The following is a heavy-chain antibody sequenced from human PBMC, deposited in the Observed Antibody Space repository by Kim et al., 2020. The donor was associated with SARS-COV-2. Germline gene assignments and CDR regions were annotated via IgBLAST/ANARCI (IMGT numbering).Heavy chain of an antibody. J-gene: IGHJ6*02. CDR3: ASNDDTHFYYYYGMDV. V-gene: IGHV1-69*13. CDR2: IIPIFGTA. Sequence: SVKVSCKASGGTFSSYAISWVRQAPGQGLEWMGGIIPIFGTANYAQKFQGRVTITADESTSTAYMELSSLRSEDTAVYYCASNDDTHFYYYYGMDVWGQVTTVTVSS. D-gene: IGHD3-9*01. CDR1: GGTFSSYA.